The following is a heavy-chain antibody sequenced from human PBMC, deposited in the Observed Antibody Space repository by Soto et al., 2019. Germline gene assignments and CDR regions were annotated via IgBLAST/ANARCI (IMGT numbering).Heavy chain of an antibody. D-gene: IGHD3-3*01. V-gene: IGHV3-23*01. CDR2: ISGSGDNT. J-gene: IGHJ4*02. CDR3: AKRWSNRFLEPRDYFDY. Sequence: GGSLRLYCSASGFTFRSYAMTWVRQAGGEGLEWVSVISGSGDNTYHADSVKGRFTISRDNAKNTLYLQMNSLRAEDTAIYYCAKRWSNRFLEPRDYFDYWGQGNLVTGCS. CDR1: GFTFRSYA.